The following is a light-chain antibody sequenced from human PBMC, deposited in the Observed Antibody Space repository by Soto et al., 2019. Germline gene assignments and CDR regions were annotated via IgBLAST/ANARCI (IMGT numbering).Light chain of an antibody. Sequence: EIVMTQSPVTLSVSPGERATLSCRASQSVSTYLAWYQQKPGQAPRLLIYRASTRATGVPARFSGSGSGTEFTLNISSLQSEDFAVYYCQQYYDWPPLTFGGGTKVEIK. J-gene: IGKJ4*01. CDR2: RAS. CDR1: QSVSTY. V-gene: IGKV3-15*01. CDR3: QQYYDWPPLT.